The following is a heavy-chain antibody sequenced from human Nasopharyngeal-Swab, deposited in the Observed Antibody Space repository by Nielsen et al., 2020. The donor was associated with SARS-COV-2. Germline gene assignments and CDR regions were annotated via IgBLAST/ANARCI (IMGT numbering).Heavy chain of an antibody. CDR3: ARQTSSSTGDPFNI. Sequence: GESLKISCQGSGSTFISHWIGWVRQMPGKGLDWLGIIYAVDSDTRYSPYFRGQVTISADRSTSTAYLQWSSLRASDTAMYYCARQTSSSTGDPFNIWGQGTMVTVSS. V-gene: IGHV5-51*01. CDR2: IYAVDSDT. J-gene: IGHJ3*02. CDR1: GSTFISHW. D-gene: IGHD2-2*01.